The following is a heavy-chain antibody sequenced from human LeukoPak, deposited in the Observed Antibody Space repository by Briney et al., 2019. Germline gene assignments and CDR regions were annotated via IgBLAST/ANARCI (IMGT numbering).Heavy chain of an antibody. CDR1: GFTFDSYW. Sequence: GGSLRLSCAASGFTFDSYWMSWVRQAPGKGLEWVANIKQDGSEKYYVDSVKGRFTISRDNAKNSLYLQMNSLRAEDTAVYYCAELGITMIGGVWGKGTTVTIS. J-gene: IGHJ6*03. CDR3: AELGITMIGGV. CDR2: IKQDGSEK. D-gene: IGHD3-10*02. V-gene: IGHV3-7*01.